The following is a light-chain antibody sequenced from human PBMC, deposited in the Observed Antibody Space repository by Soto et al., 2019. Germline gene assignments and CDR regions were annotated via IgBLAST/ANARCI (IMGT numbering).Light chain of an antibody. Sequence: QCALTQLASVSVSPGRSITISCTGTSSDVGGYNYVSWYQQHPGKAPKLMIYDVSNRPSGVSNRFSGSKSGNTASLTISGLQAEDEADYYCNSYTTSSTYVFGTGTKATVL. J-gene: IGLJ1*01. CDR1: SSDVGGYNY. CDR2: DVS. V-gene: IGLV2-14*01. CDR3: NSYTTSSTYV.